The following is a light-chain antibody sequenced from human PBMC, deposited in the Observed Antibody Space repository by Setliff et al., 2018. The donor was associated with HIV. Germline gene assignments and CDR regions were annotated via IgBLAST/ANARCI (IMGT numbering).Light chain of an antibody. CDR2: DVS. J-gene: IGLJ2*01. CDR1: SSDVGGYNY. CDR3: RSYTSTSTLVI. V-gene: IGLV2-14*03. Sequence: QSVLTQPASVSGSPGQSITISCTGSSSDVGGYNYVSWYQQHPGKAPKLMIYDVSNLPLGISTRFSGSKSGTTASLTISGLQAEDEADYYCRSYTSTSTLVIFGGGTKVTVL.